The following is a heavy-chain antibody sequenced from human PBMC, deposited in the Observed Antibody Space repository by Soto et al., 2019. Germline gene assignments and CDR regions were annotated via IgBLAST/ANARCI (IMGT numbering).Heavy chain of an antibody. CDR2: INHSGST. CDR1: GGSFSGYY. J-gene: IGHJ4*02. D-gene: IGHD3-3*01. Sequence: SETLSLTCAVYGGSFSGYYWSWIRQPPGKGLEWIGEINHSGSTNYNPSLKSRVTISVDTSKNQFSLKLSSVTAADTAVYYCARGDYDFWRGTFYFDYWGQGTLVTVSS. V-gene: IGHV4-34*01. CDR3: ARGDYDFWRGTFYFDY.